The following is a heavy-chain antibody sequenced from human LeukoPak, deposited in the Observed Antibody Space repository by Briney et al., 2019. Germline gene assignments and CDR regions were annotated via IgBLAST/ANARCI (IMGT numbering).Heavy chain of an antibody. J-gene: IGHJ3*02. D-gene: IGHD3-22*01. Sequence: PSETLSLTCNVSGGSISSYYWSWIRQPPGKGLEWIGYIYYSGSTNYNPSLKSRVTISVDTSKNQFSLKLSSVTAADTAVYYCAREVAPYDSSGYYLRKGAFDIWGQGTMVTVSS. CDR1: GGSISSYY. V-gene: IGHV4-59*01. CDR3: AREVAPYDSSGYYLRKGAFDI. CDR2: IYYSGST.